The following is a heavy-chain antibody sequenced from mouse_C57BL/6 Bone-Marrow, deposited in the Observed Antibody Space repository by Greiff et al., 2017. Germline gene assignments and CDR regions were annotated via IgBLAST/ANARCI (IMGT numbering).Heavy chain of an antibody. D-gene: IGHD1-1*01. CDR1: GFNIKDDY. CDR2: IDPENGDT. J-gene: IGHJ2*01. CDR3: TNFPYYYGSRYFDY. Sequence: EVQGVESGAELVRPGASVKLSCTASGFNIKDDYMHWVKQRPEQGLAWIGWIDPENGDTEYASKFQGKATITADTSSNTAYLQLSSLTSEDTAVYYCTNFPYYYGSRYFDYWGQGTTLTVSS. V-gene: IGHV14-4*01.